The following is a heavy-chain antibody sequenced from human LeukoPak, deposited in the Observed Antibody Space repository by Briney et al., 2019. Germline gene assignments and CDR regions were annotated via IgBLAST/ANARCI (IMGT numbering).Heavy chain of an antibody. D-gene: IGHD6-19*01. CDR3: ARGSSGWYIDYFDY. V-gene: IGHV3-20*01. Sequence: GGSLRLSCAASGFTFDDYGMSWVRQAPGKGLEWVSGINWNGGSTGYADSVKGRFTISRDNAKNSLYLQMNSLRAEDTALYHCARGSSGWYIDYFDYWGQGTLVTVSS. J-gene: IGHJ4*02. CDR2: INWNGGST. CDR1: GFTFDDYG.